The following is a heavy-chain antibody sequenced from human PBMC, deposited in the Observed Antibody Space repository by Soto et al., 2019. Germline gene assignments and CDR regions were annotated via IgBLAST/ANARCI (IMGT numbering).Heavy chain of an antibody. J-gene: IGHJ5*02. CDR1: GFTFGTTD. V-gene: IGHV3-23*01. Sequence: QLLQSGGGLVQPGGSLTLSCAGSGFTFGTTDMSWVRQAPGEGLEWVSTIDGSGGITYYADSVKGRFTISRDNSRNTVYLQMNSLRGADTALYYCVKNSGWFNTWGQGALVTVTS. CDR3: VKNSGWFNT. CDR2: IDGSGGIT. D-gene: IGHD3-10*01.